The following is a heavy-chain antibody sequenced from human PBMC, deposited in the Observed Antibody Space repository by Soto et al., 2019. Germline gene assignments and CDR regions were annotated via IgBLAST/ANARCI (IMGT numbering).Heavy chain of an antibody. V-gene: IGHV3-7*01. Sequence: EVQLVESGGGLVQPGGSLRLSCAASGFTFSNYWMSWVRQAPGKGLEWVANIKQDGSEKYYVDSVKGRFTTSRDNAKNSLYLKVNSLRAEDTAVYYCARVYSSSSGRALDYWGQGSLVTVSS. CDR2: IKQDGSEK. J-gene: IGHJ4*02. D-gene: IGHD6-6*01. CDR1: GFTFSNYW. CDR3: ARVYSSSSGRALDY.